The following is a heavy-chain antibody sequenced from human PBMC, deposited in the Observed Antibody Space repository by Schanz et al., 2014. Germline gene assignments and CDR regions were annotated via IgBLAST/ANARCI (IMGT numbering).Heavy chain of an antibody. J-gene: IGHJ3*02. CDR3: ARDRGHGDLPGDI. CDR2: INHGGST. V-gene: IGHV4-34*01. CDR1: GGSFSGYY. D-gene: IGHD4-17*01. Sequence: QVQLQQWGAGLLKPSETLSLTCAVYGGSFSGYYWSWIRQPPGKGLEWIAEINHGGSTNYNPSLKSRVTISVDTSKNQCSLNLSSATAADTAVYYCARDRGHGDLPGDIWGQGTMVTVSS.